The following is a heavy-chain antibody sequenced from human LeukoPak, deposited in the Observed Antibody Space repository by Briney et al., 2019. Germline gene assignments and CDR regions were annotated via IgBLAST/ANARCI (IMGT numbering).Heavy chain of an antibody. CDR1: GFTFSSYG. CDR2: IRYDGSNK. CDR3: AKFYGSGSYGTFDY. V-gene: IGHV3-30*02. J-gene: IGHJ4*02. D-gene: IGHD3-10*01. Sequence: GGSLRLSCAASGFTFSSYGMHWVRQAPGKGLEWVAFIRYDGSNKYYADSVKGRFTISRDNSKNTLYLQMNSPRAEDTAVYYCAKFYGSGSYGTFDYWGQGTLVTVSS.